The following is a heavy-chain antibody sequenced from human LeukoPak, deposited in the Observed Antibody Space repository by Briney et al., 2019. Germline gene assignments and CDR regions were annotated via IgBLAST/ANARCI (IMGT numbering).Heavy chain of an antibody. CDR2: TSGSGGSA. D-gene: IGHD3-16*01. V-gene: IGHV3-23*01. CDR3: AKVLRQWTHALLFDS. Sequence: GGSLRLSCAASGFAFSTYDMGWVRQAPGKGLEWVSVTSGSGGSAYYADSVKGRFTLSRDNSKNMLYLQMNSLRAEDTAVYCCAKVLRQWTHALLFDSWGQGTLVTVSS. J-gene: IGHJ4*02. CDR1: GFAFSTYD.